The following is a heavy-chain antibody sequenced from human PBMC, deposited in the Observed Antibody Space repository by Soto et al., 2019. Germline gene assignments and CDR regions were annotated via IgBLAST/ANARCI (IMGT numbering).Heavy chain of an antibody. CDR3: MRQLGVDADNWFHP. D-gene: IGHD2-8*01. V-gene: IGHV5-51*01. Sequence: GESLKISCVGSGYTFTSYWIGWVRQMPGKGLEWMGIIYPGDSDTRYSPSFRGQVTISADKSISTAYLQWSSLKASDTAMYYCMRQLGVDADNWFHPWGQGTLVTVSS. CDR1: GYTFTSYW. J-gene: IGHJ5*02. CDR2: IYPGDSDT.